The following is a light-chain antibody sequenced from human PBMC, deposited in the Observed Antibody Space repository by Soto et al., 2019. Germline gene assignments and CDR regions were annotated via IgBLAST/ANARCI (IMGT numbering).Light chain of an antibody. Sequence: DIQLTQSPIFLSASVGDRVTISCRASESISHWLAWYQQKPGKAPKVLIYDASSWAGGVPSRFTGSGSGTEFTLTINSLQPDDFATYYCQQYSVYWTFGQGTKVDIK. CDR1: ESISHW. V-gene: IGKV1-5*01. CDR2: DAS. J-gene: IGKJ1*01. CDR3: QQYSVYWT.